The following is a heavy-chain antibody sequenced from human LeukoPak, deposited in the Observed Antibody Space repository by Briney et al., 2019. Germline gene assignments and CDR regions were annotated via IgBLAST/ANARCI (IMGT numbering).Heavy chain of an antibody. D-gene: IGHD3-22*01. Sequence: GGSLRLSCAASGFIFSDYYMTWIRQTPGKGLEGLSYMSDSGSTINYADSVKGRLTIYRDNAKKSLFLQVNSLRAEDTAVYYCAIYYDSSGAIDHWGQGTLVTVSS. V-gene: IGHV3-11*01. J-gene: IGHJ4*02. CDR3: AIYYDSSGAIDH. CDR1: GFIFSDYY. CDR2: MSDSGSTI.